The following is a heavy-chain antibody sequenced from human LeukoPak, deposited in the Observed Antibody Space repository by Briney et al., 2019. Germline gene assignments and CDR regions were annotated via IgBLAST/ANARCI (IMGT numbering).Heavy chain of an antibody. CDR1: AYSLSSGSYY. Sequence: SETLSLTCIVSAYSLSSGSYYWSWIRQPAGTGLEWLGRIYTSGSTNYNPSLKSRVTISVDTSKNQFCLKLSSVTAADTAVYYCARGSLRSGWYYGALVYYYMDVWGKGTTVTVSS. V-gene: IGHV4-61*02. J-gene: IGHJ6*03. CDR2: IYTSGST. CDR3: ARGSLRSGWYYGALVYYYMDV. D-gene: IGHD6-19*01.